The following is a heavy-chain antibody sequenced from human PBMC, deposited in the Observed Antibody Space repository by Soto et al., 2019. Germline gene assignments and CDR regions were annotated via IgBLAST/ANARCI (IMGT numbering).Heavy chain of an antibody. V-gene: IGHV3-7*01. CDR2: IKQDGSEK. J-gene: IGHJ6*02. Sequence: LRLSCAASGFTFSSYWMSWVRQAPGKGLEWVANIKQDGSEKYYVDSVKGRFTISRDNAKNSLYLQMNSLRAEDTAVHYCARVKISSWAYYYYGMDVWGQGTTVTVSS. CDR3: ARVKISSWAYYYYGMDV. CDR1: GFTFSSYW. D-gene: IGHD2-2*01.